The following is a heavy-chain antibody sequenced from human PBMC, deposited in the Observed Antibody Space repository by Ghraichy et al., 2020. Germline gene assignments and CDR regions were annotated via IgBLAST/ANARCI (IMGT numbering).Heavy chain of an antibody. Sequence: GGSLRLSCAASGFTFSSYSLHWVRQAPGKGLEWVSCISTDSSYIYYADSVKGRFTISRDNSRNSLYLQMNSLRAEDTAVYYCASDLKGGWFPYWYFGLWGRGTRLPVSS. CDR2: ISTDSSYI. V-gene: IGHV3-21*01. D-gene: IGHD2-15*01. CDR1: GFTFSSYS. J-gene: IGHJ2*01. CDR3: ASDLKGGWFPYWYFGL.